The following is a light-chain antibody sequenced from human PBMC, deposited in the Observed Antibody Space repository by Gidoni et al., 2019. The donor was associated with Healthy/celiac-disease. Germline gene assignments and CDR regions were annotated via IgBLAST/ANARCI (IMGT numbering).Light chain of an antibody. V-gene: IGKV1-8*01. CDR1: PGISSY. J-gene: IGKJ4*01. CDR2: AAS. Sequence: AIRMTQSPSSFSASTGDRVTITCRASPGISSYLAWYQQKPGKAPKLLIYAASTLQSGVPSRFSGSGSGTDFTLTISCLQSEDFATYYCQQYYSYPLTFGGRPKVEIK. CDR3: QQYYSYPLT.